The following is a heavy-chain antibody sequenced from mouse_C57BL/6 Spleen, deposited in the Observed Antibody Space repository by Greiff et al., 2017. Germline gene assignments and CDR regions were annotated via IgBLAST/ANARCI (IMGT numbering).Heavy chain of an antibody. V-gene: IGHV1-22*01. CDR2: INPNNGGT. J-gene: IGHJ3*01. D-gene: IGHD1-1*01. CDR1: GYTFTDYN. Sequence: VQLQQSGPELVKPGASVKMSCKASGYTFTDYNMHWVKQSHGKSLEWIGYINPNNGGTSYNQKFKGKATLTVNKSSSTAYMELRSLTSEDSAVYYCARGTYYGSSYGGFAYWGQGTLVTVSA. CDR3: ARGTYYGSSYGGFAY.